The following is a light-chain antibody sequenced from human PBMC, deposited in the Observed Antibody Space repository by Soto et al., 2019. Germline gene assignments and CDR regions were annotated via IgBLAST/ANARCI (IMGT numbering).Light chain of an antibody. J-gene: IGLJ2*01. CDR3: QTSDTGIRVI. CDR1: SGHSTYA. Sequence: QSVLTQSPSASASLGASVKLTCTLSSGHSTYAIAWHQQQPEKGPRYLMKLNNNGSHSKGDGIPDRFSGSSSGAERYLTISSLQSEDEADYYCQTSDTGIRVIFGGGTKLTVL. V-gene: IGLV4-69*01. CDR2: LNNNGSH.